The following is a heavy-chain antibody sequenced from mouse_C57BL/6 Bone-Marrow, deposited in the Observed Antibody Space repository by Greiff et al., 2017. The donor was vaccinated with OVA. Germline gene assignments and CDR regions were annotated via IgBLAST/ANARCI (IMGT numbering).Heavy chain of an antibody. CDR3: AKGDYYGSRRGPWFAY. Sequence: VMLVESGPGLVQPSQSLSITCTVSGFSLTSYGVHWVRQSPGKGLEWLGVIWRGGSTDYNAAFMSRLSITKDNSKSQVFFKMNSLQADDTAIYYCAKGDYYGSRRGPWFAYWGQGTLVTVSA. V-gene: IGHV2-5*01. CDR2: IWRGGST. J-gene: IGHJ3*01. CDR1: GFSLTSYG. D-gene: IGHD1-1*01.